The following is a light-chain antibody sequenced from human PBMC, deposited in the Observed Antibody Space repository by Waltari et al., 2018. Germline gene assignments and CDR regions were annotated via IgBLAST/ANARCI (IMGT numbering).Light chain of an antibody. V-gene: IGKV1-39*01. CDR2: YAT. J-gene: IGKJ2*01. CDR1: HDITTY. Sequence: DIQMAQSPSSLSASVGDRVTITCRASHDITTYLNWYQQKPGNAPYLLIQYATNLASGVPSRFSGSGSGTEFTLTITSLQPEDFATYYCQQGNSNPYNFAQGTKVEIK. CDR3: QQGNSNPYN.